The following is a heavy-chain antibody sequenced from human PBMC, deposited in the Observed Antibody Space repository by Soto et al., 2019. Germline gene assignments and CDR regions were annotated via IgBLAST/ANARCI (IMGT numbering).Heavy chain of an antibody. J-gene: IGHJ4*02. CDR1: GFTFDDYD. D-gene: IGHD3-9*01. CDR2: ISWNSGSI. Sequence: EVQLVESGGGLVQPGRSLRLSCAASGFTFDDYDMHWVRQAPGKGLEWVSGISWNSGSIGYADSVKGRFTISRDNAKNSLYLQMNSLRAEDTALYYCAKATDILTGYFDYWGQGTLVTVSS. CDR3: AKATDILTGYFDY. V-gene: IGHV3-9*01.